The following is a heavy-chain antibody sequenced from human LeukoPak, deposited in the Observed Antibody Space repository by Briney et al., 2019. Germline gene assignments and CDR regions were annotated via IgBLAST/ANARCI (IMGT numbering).Heavy chain of an antibody. J-gene: IGHJ4*02. CDR2: IKQDGSEK. Sequence: GGALRLSRVASGFSLCSSWVSSVCQAPGKGLEWVANIKQDGSEKYYVDSVKGRFTISRDKAKNSLYLQMNSLRAEDTAVYYCARGENYYDSSGYYFYYFDYWGQGTLVTVSS. D-gene: IGHD3-22*01. CDR3: ARGENYYDSSGYYFYYFDY. CDR1: GFSLCSSW. V-gene: IGHV3-7*04.